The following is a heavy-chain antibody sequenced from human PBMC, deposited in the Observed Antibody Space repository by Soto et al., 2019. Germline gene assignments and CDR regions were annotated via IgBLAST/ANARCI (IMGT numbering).Heavy chain of an antibody. CDR1: GGSLSGYF. V-gene: IGHV4-59*01. J-gene: IGHJ4*02. CDR2: IYYSGST. Sequence: SETLSLTCTVSGGSLSGYFWSWIRQPPGKGLEWIGYIYYSGSTNYTPSLKSRVTMSVDTSKNQISLKLRSLTAADTAAYSCAGEMHSSGYSPFVHWGPGTVVAVSS. CDR3: AGEMHSSGYSPFVH. D-gene: IGHD3-22*01.